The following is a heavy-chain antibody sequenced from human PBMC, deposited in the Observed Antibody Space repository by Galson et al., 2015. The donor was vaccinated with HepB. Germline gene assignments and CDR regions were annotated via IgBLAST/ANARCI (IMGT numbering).Heavy chain of an antibody. V-gene: IGHV3-73*01. CDR3: TRHRTRWFGELAPVYGMDV. Sequence: SLRLSCAASGFTFSGSAMHWVRQAPGKGLEWVGRIRSKANSYATAYAASVKGTITISRDNTTHTAYLQINSLKTEDTAVYYCTRHRTRWFGELAPVYGMDVWGQGTTVTVSS. CDR2: IRSKANSYAT. D-gene: IGHD3-10*01. J-gene: IGHJ6*02. CDR1: GFTFSGSA.